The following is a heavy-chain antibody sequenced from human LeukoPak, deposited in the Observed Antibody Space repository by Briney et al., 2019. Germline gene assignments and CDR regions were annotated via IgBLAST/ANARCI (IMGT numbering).Heavy chain of an antibody. J-gene: IGHJ3*02. Sequence: ASVKVSCKVSGYTLTALSMHGARQAPGKGREWMGGLDPEDGETISAQKLQGRVTMTEDTSTDTAYMELSSLRSGDTAVYYCTAGMRAHAFDIWGQGTMVTVSS. CDR1: GYTLTALS. CDR2: LDPEDGET. V-gene: IGHV1-24*01. CDR3: TAGMRAHAFDI.